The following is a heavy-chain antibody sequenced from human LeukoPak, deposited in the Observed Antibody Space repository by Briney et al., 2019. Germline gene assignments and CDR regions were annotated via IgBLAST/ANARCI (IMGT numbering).Heavy chain of an antibody. CDR1: GNSFSSCN. J-gene: IGHJ3*02. D-gene: IGHD2/OR15-2a*01. Sequence: SVTVSLKAYGNSFSSCNIGWLRGAPGQGLEWMGRIIPILGIANYAQKFQGGVTITSHKSTSTAYMELSSLRSEDTPVYYCAGFSFYFRVPFESWGQGTMGTVSS. CDR2: IIPILGIA. CDR3: AGFSFYFRVPFES. V-gene: IGHV1-69*02.